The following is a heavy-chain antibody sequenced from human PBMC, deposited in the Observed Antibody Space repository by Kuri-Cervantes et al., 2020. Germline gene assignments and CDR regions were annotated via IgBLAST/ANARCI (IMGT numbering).Heavy chain of an antibody. Sequence: ASVKVSCKASGYTFTGHYIHWVRLAPGQGLEWMGWINPNSGGTNYAQNFLGRVTMTRDTSIDTAYMELSRLTSDDTAVYYCAKDYSSSYSYYYMDVWGEGTTVTVSS. V-gene: IGHV1-2*02. J-gene: IGHJ6*03. CDR2: INPNSGGT. CDR3: AKDYSSSYSYYYMDV. CDR1: GYTFTGHY. D-gene: IGHD6-6*01.